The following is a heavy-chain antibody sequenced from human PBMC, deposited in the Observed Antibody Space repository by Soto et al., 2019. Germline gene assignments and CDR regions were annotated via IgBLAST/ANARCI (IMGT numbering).Heavy chain of an antibody. Sequence: NPSETLSLTCTVSGGSISSYYWSWIRQPPGKGLEWIGYIYYSGSTNYNPSLKSRVTISVDTSKNQFSLKLSSVTAADTAVYYCARVIVGATGCDYWGQGTLVTVSS. CDR3: ARVIVGATGCDY. J-gene: IGHJ4*02. CDR2: IYYSGST. D-gene: IGHD1-26*01. CDR1: GGSISSYY. V-gene: IGHV4-59*01.